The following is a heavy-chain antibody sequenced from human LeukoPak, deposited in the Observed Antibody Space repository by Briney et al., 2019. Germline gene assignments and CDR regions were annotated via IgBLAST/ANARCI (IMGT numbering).Heavy chain of an antibody. D-gene: IGHD4-17*01. CDR3: TRGGHYGDYHFDY. Sequence: PSETLSLTCAVYGGSFSGHYWSWIRQPPGKGLEWIGEINHSGSTNYNPSLKSRVTISVDTSKNQFSLKLSSVTAADTAVYYCTRGGHYGDYHFDYWGQGTLVTVSS. J-gene: IGHJ4*02. V-gene: IGHV4-34*01. CDR1: GGSFSGHY. CDR2: INHSGST.